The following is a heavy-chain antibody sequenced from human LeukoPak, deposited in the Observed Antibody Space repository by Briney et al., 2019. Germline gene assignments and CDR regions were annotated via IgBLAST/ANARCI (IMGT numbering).Heavy chain of an antibody. D-gene: IGHD5-12*01. V-gene: IGHV3-11*04. J-gene: IGHJ4*02. Sequence: GGSLRLSCAASGFTFSDYYMSWIRQAPGKGLEWVSYISTSGSTIYYADSVKGRFTISRDNAKKSLYLQMNSLRVEDTAVYYCARDVDSPWRPDYWSQGTLVTVSS. CDR3: ARDVDSPWRPDY. CDR1: GFTFSDYY. CDR2: ISTSGSTI.